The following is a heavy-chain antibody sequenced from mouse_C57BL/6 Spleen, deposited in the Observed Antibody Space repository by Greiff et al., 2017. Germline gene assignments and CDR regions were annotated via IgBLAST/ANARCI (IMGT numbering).Heavy chain of an antibody. D-gene: IGHD2-2*01. V-gene: IGHV5-17*01. Sequence: DVKLQESGGGLVKPGGSLKLSCAASGFTFSDYGMHWVRQAPEKGLEWVAYISSGSSTIYYADTVKGRFTISRDNAKNTLFLQMTSLRSEDTAMYYCARGGYDGAWFAYWGQGTLVTVSA. CDR3: ARGGYDGAWFAY. CDR2: ISSGSSTI. J-gene: IGHJ3*01. CDR1: GFTFSDYG.